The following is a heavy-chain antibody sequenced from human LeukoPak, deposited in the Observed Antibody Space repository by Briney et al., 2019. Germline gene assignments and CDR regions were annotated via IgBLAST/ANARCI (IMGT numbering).Heavy chain of an antibody. J-gene: IGHJ4*02. CDR3: SREWGNGNELRPDS. CDR1: GFTFREFA. D-gene: IGHD1-1*01. Sequence: GGSLRLSCTSSGFTFREFAVSWFRQAPGKGLEWIGFIRSSIYGGTPKAAASVKGRFIFSRDDSKGVAYLRMNSLKTDDTAVYYCSREWGNGNELRPDSWGQGTLVTVSS. CDR2: IRSSIYGGTP. V-gene: IGHV3-49*03.